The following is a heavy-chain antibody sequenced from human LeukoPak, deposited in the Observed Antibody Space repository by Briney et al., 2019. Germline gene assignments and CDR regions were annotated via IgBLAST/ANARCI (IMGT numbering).Heavy chain of an antibody. Sequence: ASVKVSCKASGGTFSSYAISWVRQAPGQGLEWMGWISAYNGNTNYAQKLQGRVTMTTDTSTSTAYMELRSLRSDDTAVYYCARRQVQPERGYYYMDVWGKGTTVTVSS. CDR1: GGTFSSYA. J-gene: IGHJ6*03. D-gene: IGHD1-14*01. V-gene: IGHV1-18*01. CDR2: ISAYNGNT. CDR3: ARRQVQPERGYYYMDV.